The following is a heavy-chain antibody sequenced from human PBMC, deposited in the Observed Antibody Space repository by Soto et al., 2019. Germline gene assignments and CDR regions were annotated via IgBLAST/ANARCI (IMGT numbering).Heavy chain of an antibody. V-gene: IGHV1-18*01. Sequence: QVQLVQSGAEVKKPGASVKVSCKASGYTFTNYGISWVRQAPGQGLEWMGWISAYNGNTKYAQKLQGRVTMTTDTSTSNAYREPRSLRSDDTAVYYCARDSPPVDYWGQGTLVTVSS. CDR3: ARDSPPVDY. CDR2: ISAYNGNT. CDR1: GYTFTNYG. J-gene: IGHJ4*02.